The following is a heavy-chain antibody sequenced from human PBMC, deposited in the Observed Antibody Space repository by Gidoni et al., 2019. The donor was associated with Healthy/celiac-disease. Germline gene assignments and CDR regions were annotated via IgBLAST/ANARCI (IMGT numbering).Heavy chain of an antibody. CDR2: TRNKANSYTT. V-gene: IGHV3-72*01. D-gene: IGHD3-22*01. Sequence: EVRLLESGGGLVKPGGSLRPSCAASGFTFSYHSMDWVRQTPGKGLEWVGRTRNKANSYTTEYAASVKGRFTISRDDSKNSLYLQMNSLKTEDTAVYYCARLNYDISDDDAFDIWGQGTMVTVSS. J-gene: IGHJ3*02. CDR1: GFTFSYHS. CDR3: ARLNYDISDDDAFDI.